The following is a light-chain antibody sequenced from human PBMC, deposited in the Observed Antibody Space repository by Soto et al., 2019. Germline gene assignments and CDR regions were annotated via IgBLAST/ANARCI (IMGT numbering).Light chain of an antibody. CDR3: QQGYSTLT. CDR2: AAS. CDR1: QSISSY. V-gene: IGKV1-39*01. J-gene: IGKJ3*01. Sequence: IQMTQSPSSLSASVGDRVTITCRASQSISSYLNWYQQKPGKAPKLLIYAASRLQSGVPSRFSGSGSGTDFTLTISSLQPEDFATYSCQQGYSTLTFGPGTKVDIK.